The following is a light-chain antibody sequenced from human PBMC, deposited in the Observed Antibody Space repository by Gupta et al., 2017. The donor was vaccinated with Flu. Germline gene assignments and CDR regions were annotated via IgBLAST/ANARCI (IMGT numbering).Light chain of an antibody. J-gene: IGLJ2*01. Sequence: QSALTQPASVSGSPGQSITISCTGTSSDVGSYNLVSWYQQHPGKAPKLMIYEVSKRPSWVSNRCSGSKSGNTASLTSSGLQAEDEADYYCCAYAGSVVFGGGTKLTVL. CDR1: SSDVGSYNL. CDR2: EVS. CDR3: CAYAGSVV. V-gene: IGLV2-23*02.